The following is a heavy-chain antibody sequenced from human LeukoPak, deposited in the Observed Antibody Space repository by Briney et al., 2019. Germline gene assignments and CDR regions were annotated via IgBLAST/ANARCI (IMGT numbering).Heavy chain of an antibody. CDR3: ARALGSSSVRDYFDY. D-gene: IGHD6-13*01. CDR2: INHSGST. J-gene: IGHJ4*02. V-gene: IGHV4-34*01. CDR1: GGSFSGYY. Sequence: ASETLSLTCAVYGGSFSGYYWSWIRQPPGKGLEWIGEINHSGSTNYNPSLKSRVTISVDTSKNQFSLKLSSVTAADTAVYYCARALGSSSVRDYFDYWGQGTLVTVSS.